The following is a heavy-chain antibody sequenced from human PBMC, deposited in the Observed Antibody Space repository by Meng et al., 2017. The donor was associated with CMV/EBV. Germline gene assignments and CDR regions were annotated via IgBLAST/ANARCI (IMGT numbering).Heavy chain of an antibody. Sequence: QVQLVESGGGVVQPGGSLGLSCAASGFTFSSSAMHWVRQAPGKGLEWVAVISYDGSNKYYADSVKGRFTISRDNSKNTLYLQMNSLRAEDTAVYYCARDPDGYSYFDYWGQGTLVTVSS. CDR1: GFTFSSSA. CDR3: ARDPDGYSYFDY. D-gene: IGHD3-22*01. CDR2: ISYDGSNK. J-gene: IGHJ4*02. V-gene: IGHV3-30-3*01.